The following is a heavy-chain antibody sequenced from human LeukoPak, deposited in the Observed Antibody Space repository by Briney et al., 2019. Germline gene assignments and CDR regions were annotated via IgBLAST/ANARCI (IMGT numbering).Heavy chain of an antibody. Sequence: GGSLRLSCAASGFTFSNYGMSWVRQAPGKGLEWVSTLSRSGDSPYYADSVKGRFTISRDNAKNSLYLQMNSLRAEDTAVYYCARDLMGIAYRGAFYYWGQGTLVTVSS. CDR2: LSRSGDSP. D-gene: IGHD6-13*01. J-gene: IGHJ4*02. CDR1: GFTFSNYG. CDR3: ARDLMGIAYRGAFYY. V-gene: IGHV3-23*01.